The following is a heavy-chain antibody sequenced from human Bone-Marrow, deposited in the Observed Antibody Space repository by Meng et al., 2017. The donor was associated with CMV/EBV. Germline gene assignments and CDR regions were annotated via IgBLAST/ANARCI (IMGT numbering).Heavy chain of an antibody. CDR3: ARGAVGPSGDY. CDR1: GFTFSSYA. J-gene: IGHJ4*02. Sequence: RVRPGGGVVKPGRSLRLFCAASGFTFSSYAMHWVRQAPGKGLEWVAVISYDGSNKYYADSVKGRFTISRDNSKNTLYLQMNSLRAEDTAVYYCARGAVGPSGDYWGQGTLVTVSS. CDR2: ISYDGSNK. D-gene: IGHD1-26*01. V-gene: IGHV3-30-3*01.